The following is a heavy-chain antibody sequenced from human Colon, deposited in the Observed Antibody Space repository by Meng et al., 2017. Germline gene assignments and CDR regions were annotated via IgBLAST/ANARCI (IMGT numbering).Heavy chain of an antibody. V-gene: IGHV4-4*02. CDR2: IYHSGST. Sequence: QGWGPGRVEPSCILSPACAVSVGSISSSNCWSWVRQPPWKELKWIGEIYHSGSTNYNPSLKSRVTLSVDKSKNQFSLKLSSVTAADTAVYYCASFPPPGKQWLVTDYWGQGTLVTVSS. J-gene: IGHJ4*02. CDR3: ASFPPPGKQWLVTDY. D-gene: IGHD6-19*01. CDR1: VGSISSSNC.